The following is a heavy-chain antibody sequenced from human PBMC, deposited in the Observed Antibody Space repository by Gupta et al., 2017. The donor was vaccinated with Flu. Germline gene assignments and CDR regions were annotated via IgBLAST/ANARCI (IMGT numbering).Heavy chain of an antibody. CDR2: INQDGSEK. Sequence: EVQLVESGGGLVQPGGSLRLSCAASGLTFSSSWMSWVRQAPGKGLEWVANINQDGSEKNYVDSVKGRFTVSRDNAKNSLYLQMTSLRAEDTAVYYCAGEIIVQAFDIWGQGTMVTVSS. J-gene: IGHJ3*02. V-gene: IGHV3-7*01. CDR3: AGEIIVQAFDI. CDR1: GLTFSSSW. D-gene: IGHD1-26*01.